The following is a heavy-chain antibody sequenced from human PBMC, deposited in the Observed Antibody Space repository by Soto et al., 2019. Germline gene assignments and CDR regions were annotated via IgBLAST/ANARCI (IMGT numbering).Heavy chain of an antibody. D-gene: IGHD1-1*01. J-gene: IGHJ4*02. CDR1: GYIFATHW. CDR2: IYPGDSDT. Sequence: PGESLKISCRAYGYIFATHWIGWVRQMPGKGLEWMGIIYPGDSDTRYSPSFQGQVTISADKSISTAYLQWSSLEASDTAMYYCTRHSKTGPFDYWGQGTLVTVSS. V-gene: IGHV5-51*01. CDR3: TRHSKTGPFDY.